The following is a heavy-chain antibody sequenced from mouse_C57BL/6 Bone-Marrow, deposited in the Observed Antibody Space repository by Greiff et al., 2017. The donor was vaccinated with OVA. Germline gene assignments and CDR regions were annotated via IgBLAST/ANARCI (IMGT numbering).Heavy chain of an antibody. D-gene: IGHD2-2*01. Sequence: VQLKQPGAELVRPGSSVKLSCKASGYTFTSYWMDWVKQRPGQGLEWIGNIYPSDSETHYNQKFKDKATLTVDKSSSTAYMQLSSLTSEDSAVYYCARSEGLRFDYWGQGTTLTVSS. CDR2: IYPSDSET. V-gene: IGHV1-61*01. J-gene: IGHJ2*01. CDR3: ARSEGLRFDY. CDR1: GYTFTSYW.